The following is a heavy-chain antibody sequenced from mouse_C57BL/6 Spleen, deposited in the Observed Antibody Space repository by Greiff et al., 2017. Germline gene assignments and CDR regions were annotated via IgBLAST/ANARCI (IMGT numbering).Heavy chain of an antibody. CDR1: GYAFSSYW. CDR3: ARKDYGSSWYFDV. V-gene: IGHV1-80*01. CDR2: IYPGDGDT. Sequence: LKQSGASVKISCKASGYAFSSYWMNWVKQRPGKGLEWIGQIYPGDGDTNYNGKFKGKATLTADKSSSTAYMQLSSLTSEDSAVYFCARKDYGSSWYFDVWGTGTTVTVSS. D-gene: IGHD1-1*01. J-gene: IGHJ1*03.